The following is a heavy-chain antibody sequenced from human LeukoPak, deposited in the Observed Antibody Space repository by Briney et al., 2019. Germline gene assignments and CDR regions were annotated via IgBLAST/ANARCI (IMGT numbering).Heavy chain of an antibody. CDR2: ISGSGGST. V-gene: IGHV3-23*01. CDR3: ARSRITIFGVVPSPFDY. J-gene: IGHJ4*02. CDR1: GFTFSSYA. D-gene: IGHD3-3*01. Sequence: GGSLRLSCAASGFTFSSYAMSWVRQAPGKGLEWVSAISGSGGSTYYADSVKGRFTISRDNSKNTLYLQMNSLRAEDTALYYCARSRITIFGVVPSPFDYWGQGTLVTVSS.